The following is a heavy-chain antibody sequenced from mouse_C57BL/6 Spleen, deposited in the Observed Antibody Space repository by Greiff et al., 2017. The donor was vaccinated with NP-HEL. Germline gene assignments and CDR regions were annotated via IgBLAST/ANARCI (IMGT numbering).Heavy chain of an antibody. J-gene: IGHJ3*01. CDR2: IDPSDSYT. V-gene: IGHV1-69*01. CDR3: ARGEYYGSRGGFAY. CDR1: GYTFTSYW. Sequence: QVQLQQPGAELVMPGASVKLSCKASGYTFTSYWMHWVKQRPGQGLEWIGEIDPSDSYTNYNQKFKSKSTLTVDKSSSTAYMQLSSLTSEDSAVYYCARGEYYGSRGGFAYWGQGTLVTVSA. D-gene: IGHD1-1*01.